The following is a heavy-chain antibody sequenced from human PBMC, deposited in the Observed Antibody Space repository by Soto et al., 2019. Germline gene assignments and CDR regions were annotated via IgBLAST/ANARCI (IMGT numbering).Heavy chain of an antibody. J-gene: IGHJ5*02. Sequence: SETRSLACTVCGGSITSQFSTWIRQPPGTGLECIGYIHHSGRTHYNPSLESRVTMSIDTSKNQFSLKLTSVTAADTAVYYCVIGWNVPGWLDPWGQGTLVT. CDR3: VIGWNVPGWLDP. CDR2: IHHSGRT. D-gene: IGHD3-10*02. CDR1: GGSITSQF. V-gene: IGHV4-59*11.